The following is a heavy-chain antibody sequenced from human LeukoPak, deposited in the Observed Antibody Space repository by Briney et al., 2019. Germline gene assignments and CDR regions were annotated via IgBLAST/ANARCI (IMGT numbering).Heavy chain of an antibody. CDR3: ARGRIQLWSRTRWFDP. D-gene: IGHD5-18*01. CDR2: INHSGST. Sequence: PSETLSLTCAVYGGSFSGYYWGWIRQPPGKGLEWIGEINHSGSTNYNPSLKSRVTISVDTSKNQFSLKLSSVTAADTAVYYCARGRIQLWSRTRWFDPWGQGTLVTVSS. CDR1: GGSFSGYY. V-gene: IGHV4-34*01. J-gene: IGHJ5*02.